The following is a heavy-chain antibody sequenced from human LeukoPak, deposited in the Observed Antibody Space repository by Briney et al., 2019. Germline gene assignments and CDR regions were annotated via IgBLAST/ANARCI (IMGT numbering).Heavy chain of an antibody. CDR1: GYSFTSYW. CDR3: ARQNKLWSGYYYYYYGMDV. V-gene: IGHV5-51*01. Sequence: GESLKISCKGSGYSFTSYWIGWVRQMPGKGLEWMGIIYPGDSDTRYSPSFQGQVTISADKSISTAYLQWSRLKASDTAMYYCARQNKLWSGYYYYYYGMDVWGQGTTVTVSS. J-gene: IGHJ6*02. D-gene: IGHD3-3*01. CDR2: IYPGDSDT.